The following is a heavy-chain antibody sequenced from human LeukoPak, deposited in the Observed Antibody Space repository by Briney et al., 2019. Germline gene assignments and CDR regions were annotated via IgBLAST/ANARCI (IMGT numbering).Heavy chain of an antibody. CDR1: GFTFSRYW. Sequence: GGSLRLSCAASGFTFSRYWLSWVRQAPGKGLEWVADINQDESQKHYVDSVKGRFTISRDNAKNSLSLRMNSLRAEDTAVYYCARLLQQWPPINFDCWGQGTLVTVSS. J-gene: IGHJ4*02. D-gene: IGHD5-18*01. V-gene: IGHV3-7*01. CDR3: ARLLQQWPPINFDC. CDR2: INQDESQK.